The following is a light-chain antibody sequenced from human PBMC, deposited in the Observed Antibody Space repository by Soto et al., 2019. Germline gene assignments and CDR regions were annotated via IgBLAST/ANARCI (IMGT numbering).Light chain of an antibody. J-gene: IGKJ2*01. CDR3: MQALQTPYT. Sequence: DIVMTQSPLSLPVTPGEPASISCRSSQSLLHFDGYNYLDWYLQKPGQSPQLLMCLGSTRASGVPDRFSGSGSGTDFTLTISRVEAEDVGVYYCMQALQTPYTFGQGTKLEIK. CDR1: QSLLHFDGYNY. V-gene: IGKV2-28*01. CDR2: LGS.